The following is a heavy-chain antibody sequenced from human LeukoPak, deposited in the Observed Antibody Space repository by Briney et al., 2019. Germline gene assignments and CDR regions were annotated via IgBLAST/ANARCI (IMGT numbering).Heavy chain of an antibody. CDR2: INKDESEK. CDR1: GFTFDDYG. D-gene: IGHD1-7*01. J-gene: IGHJ4*02. Sequence: GGSLRLSCAASGFTFDDYGMSWVRQAPGRGLEWVANINKDESEKYYVDSVKGRFAISRDNAKNSLYLQMNSLRAEDTAVYYCARLGRNSSYWGQGTLGTVSS. V-gene: IGHV3-7*01. CDR3: ARLGRNSSY.